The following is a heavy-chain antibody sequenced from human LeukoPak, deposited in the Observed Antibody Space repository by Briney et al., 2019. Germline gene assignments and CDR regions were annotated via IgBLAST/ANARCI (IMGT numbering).Heavy chain of an antibody. Sequence: PGGSLRLSCAASGFTFSSYSMNWVRQAPGKGLEWVSSISSSSYIYYADSVKGRFTISRDNAKNSLYLQMNSLRAEDTAVYYCARLSTVTTVSYYYYYYGMDVWGQGTTVTVSS. V-gene: IGHV3-21*01. J-gene: IGHJ6*02. CDR1: GFTFSSYS. D-gene: IGHD4-17*01. CDR2: ISSSSYI. CDR3: ARLSTVTTVSYYYYYYGMDV.